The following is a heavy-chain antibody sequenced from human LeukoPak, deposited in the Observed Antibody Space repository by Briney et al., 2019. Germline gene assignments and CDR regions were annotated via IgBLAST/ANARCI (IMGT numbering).Heavy chain of an antibody. D-gene: IGHD1-26*01. Sequence: GGSLRLSYSASGFTFRDYAMSWVRQAPGKGLEWVSGISGSGTYRYYADSVKGRLTIHRDNSKNMMYLQINSLRAEDMAKYYCAKEDSGSHNFWGRGTRVTVSS. J-gene: IGHJ4*02. CDR2: ISGSGTYR. CDR3: AKEDSGSHNF. CDR1: GFTFRDYA. V-gene: IGHV3-23*01.